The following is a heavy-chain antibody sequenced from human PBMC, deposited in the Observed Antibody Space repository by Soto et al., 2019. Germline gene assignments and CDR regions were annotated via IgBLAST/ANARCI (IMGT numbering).Heavy chain of an antibody. CDR1: GVSISSAGYY. CDR2: TFYSAST. D-gene: IGHD3-10*01. Sequence: QVRLQESGPGLVRPSETLSLTCTASGVSISSAGYYWSWIRHHPGKGLEWIGTTFYSASTYYNPSLKSATSISVDKSKNQFSLNLSSVTAADTAVYYCASPSMLRGVIAFDQWGPGIQVTVSS. V-gene: IGHV4-31*01. J-gene: IGHJ4*02. CDR3: ASPSMLRGVIAFDQ.